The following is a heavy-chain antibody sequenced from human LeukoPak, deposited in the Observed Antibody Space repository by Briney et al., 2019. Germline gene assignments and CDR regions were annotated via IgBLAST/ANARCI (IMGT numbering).Heavy chain of an antibody. D-gene: IGHD6-19*01. J-gene: IGHJ6*02. V-gene: IGHV3-53*01. CDR1: GFTVSSNY. CDR2: IYSGGST. CDR3: GAVSHYGMDV. Sequence: QPGGSLRLSCAASGFTVSSNYMSWVRQAPGKGLEWVSVIYSGGSTYYADSVKGRFTISRDNSKNTLYLQMNSLRAEDTAVHYCGAVSHYGMDVWGQGTTVTVSS.